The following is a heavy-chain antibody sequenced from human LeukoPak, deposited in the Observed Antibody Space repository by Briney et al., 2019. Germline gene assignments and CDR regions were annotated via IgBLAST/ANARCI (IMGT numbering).Heavy chain of an antibody. D-gene: IGHD3-10*01. CDR2: IRGSSSYI. V-gene: IGHV3-21*01. CDR3: ARGSTYYYGSGSYFNRPEAPFDY. Sequence: GGSLRLSCAASGFTFSSYSMNWVRQAPGKGLEWVSSIRGSSSYIYYADSVKGRFTISRDNAKNSLYLQMNSLRAEDTAVYYCARGSTYYYGSGSYFNRPEAPFDYWGQGTLVTVSS. J-gene: IGHJ4*02. CDR1: GFTFSSYS.